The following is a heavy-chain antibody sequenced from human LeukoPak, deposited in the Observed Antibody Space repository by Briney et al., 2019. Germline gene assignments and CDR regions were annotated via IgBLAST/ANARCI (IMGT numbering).Heavy chain of an antibody. CDR1: GYTFTSYC. CDR3: ARDWDWNDEGIDY. CDR2: ISAYNGNT. D-gene: IGHD1-1*01. V-gene: IGHV1-18*01. J-gene: IGHJ4*02. Sequence: ASVKVSCKASGYTFTSYCISWVRQAPGQGLEWMGWISAYNGNTNYAQKLQGRVTMTTDTSTSTAYIELRSLRFEETAVYYCARDWDWNDEGIDYWGQGTLVTVSS.